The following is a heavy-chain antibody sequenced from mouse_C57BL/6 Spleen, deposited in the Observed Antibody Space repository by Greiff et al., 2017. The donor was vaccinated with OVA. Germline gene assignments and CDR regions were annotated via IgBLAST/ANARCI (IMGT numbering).Heavy chain of an antibody. CDR1: GYTFTSYW. V-gene: IGHV1-59*01. Sequence: VQLQQPGAELVRPGTSVKLSCKASGYTFTSYWMHWVKPRPGQGLEWIGVIDPSDSYTNYNQKFKSKATLTVDTSSSQAYMQLSSLTSEDSAVYYCARGDSNLAGFAYWGQGTLVTVSA. D-gene: IGHD6-1*01. CDR3: ARGDSNLAGFAY. J-gene: IGHJ3*01. CDR2: IDPSDSYT.